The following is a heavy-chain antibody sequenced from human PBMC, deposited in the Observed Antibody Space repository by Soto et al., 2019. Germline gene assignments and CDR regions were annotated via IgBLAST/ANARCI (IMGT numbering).Heavy chain of an antibody. CDR3: AGSGWRGNHNLDY. J-gene: IGHJ4*02. D-gene: IGHD1-1*01. CDR1: GYTFTDYH. V-gene: IGHV1-2*02. CDR2: INPNSGGT. Sequence: QVQLVQSGAEVKKPGASVKVSCKGSGYTFTDYHMHWVRQAPGQGLEWMGWINPNSGGTNYAQKFQGRVTMTRDTSISTAYMELSRLRSDDTAVYYCAGSGWRGNHNLDYWGQGTLVTVSS.